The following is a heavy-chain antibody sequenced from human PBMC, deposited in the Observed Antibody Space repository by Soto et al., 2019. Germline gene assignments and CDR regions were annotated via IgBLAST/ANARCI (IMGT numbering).Heavy chain of an antibody. CDR3: AELLAGPRRVAY. CDR2: IYWDDDR. CDR1: GFSFNTRGVG. D-gene: IGHD6-19*01. J-gene: IGHJ1*01. V-gene: IGHV2-5*02. Sequence: QITLKESGPTLVKPTQTLALNCTFSGFSFNTRGVGVAWIRQPPGKALEWLAVIYWDDDRRYRPSLTYRLTITKDMSTNQVVLTTTNMGAVETGAYDCAELLAGPRRVAYWSQGALVTVSS.